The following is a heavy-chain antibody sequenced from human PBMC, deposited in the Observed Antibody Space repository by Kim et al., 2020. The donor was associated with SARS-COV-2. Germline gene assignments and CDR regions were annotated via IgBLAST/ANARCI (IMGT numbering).Heavy chain of an antibody. D-gene: IGHD4-17*01. V-gene: IGHV4-30-2*04. CDR3: ARGDYGDYVWGDY. J-gene: IGHJ4*02. Sequence: YNPSIKSRVTISVDTSKNQFSLKLSSVTAADTAVYYCARGDYGDYVWGDYWGQGTLVTVSS.